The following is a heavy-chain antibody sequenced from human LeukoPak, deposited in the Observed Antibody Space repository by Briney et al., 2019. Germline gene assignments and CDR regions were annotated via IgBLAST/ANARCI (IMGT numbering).Heavy chain of an antibody. CDR2: FFSIGSTK. CDR1: GFTFSDYY. J-gene: IGHJ6*03. Sequence: GGSLRLSCAAPGFTFSDYYMSWIRPAPGKGVECVSYFFSIGSTKYSAQSVRGRFTISRDNAKNTLYLQMNSQRAEDTAIYYCAKNGDRGAYCSGGSCYPYYYYYIDVWGKGTTVTISS. V-gene: IGHV3-11*01. CDR3: AKNGDRGAYCSGGSCYPYYYYYIDV. D-gene: IGHD2-15*01.